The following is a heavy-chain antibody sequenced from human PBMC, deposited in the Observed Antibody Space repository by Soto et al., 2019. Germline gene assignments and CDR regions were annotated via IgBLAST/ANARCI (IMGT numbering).Heavy chain of an antibody. D-gene: IGHD6-13*01. V-gene: IGHV3-33*01. CDR3: ARDNIAAAGTRTHNWFDP. CDR1: GFTFSSYG. CDR2: IWYDGSNK. J-gene: IGHJ5*02. Sequence: PGGSLRLSCAASGFTFSSYGMHWVRQAPGKGLEWVAVIWYDGSNKYYADSVKGRFTISRDNSKNTLYLQMNSLRAEDTAVYYCARDNIAAAGTRTHNWFDPWGQGTLVTVSS.